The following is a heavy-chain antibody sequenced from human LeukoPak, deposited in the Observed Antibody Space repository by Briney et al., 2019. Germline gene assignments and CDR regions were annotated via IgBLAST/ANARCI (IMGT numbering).Heavy chain of an antibody. D-gene: IGHD1-1*01. V-gene: IGHV3-7*01. Sequence: PGGSLRLSCAASGFSFSAYWMTWVRQAPGTGREWVANINPAGSETYYVDPVKGRFSISRDNAKNSLYLQMNSLRSEDTAIYYCAEGTTGWGQGTLVTVSS. CDR3: AEGTTG. CDR2: INPAGSET. CDR1: GFSFSAYW. J-gene: IGHJ1*01.